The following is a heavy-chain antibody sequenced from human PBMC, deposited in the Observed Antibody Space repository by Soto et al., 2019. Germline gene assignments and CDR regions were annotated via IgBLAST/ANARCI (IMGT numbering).Heavy chain of an antibody. D-gene: IGHD2-15*01. CDR1: GFTFSSYW. J-gene: IGHJ3*02. V-gene: IGHV3-7*01. CDR2: IKQDGSEK. Sequence: GGSLRLSCAASGFTFSSYWMSWVRQAPGKGLEWVANIKQDGSEKYYVDSVKGRFTISRDNAKNSLYLQMNSLRAEDTAVYYCARAHCSGGSCSINAFDIWGQGTMVTVSS. CDR3: ARAHCSGGSCSINAFDI.